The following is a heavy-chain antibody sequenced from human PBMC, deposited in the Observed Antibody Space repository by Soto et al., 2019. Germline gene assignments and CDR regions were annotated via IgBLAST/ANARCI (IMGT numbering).Heavy chain of an antibody. D-gene: IGHD4-17*01. J-gene: IGHJ6*03. Sequence: SETLSLTCAVYGGSFSGSYWTWIRQPPGKGLEWIGEINHSGSTNYNPSLKSRVTISVDTSKNQFSLKLSSVTAADTAVYYCARGDYGDCYYYYYMDVWGKGTTVTVSS. V-gene: IGHV4-34*01. CDR3: ARGDYGDCYYYYYMDV. CDR1: GGSFSGSY. CDR2: INHSGST.